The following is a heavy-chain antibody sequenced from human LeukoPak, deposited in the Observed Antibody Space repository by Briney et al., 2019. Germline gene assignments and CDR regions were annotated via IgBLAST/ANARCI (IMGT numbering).Heavy chain of an antibody. Sequence: GGSLRLSCAASGFDFITYSMNWVRQAPGKGLEWISYISISSSTIYYADSVKGRFTISRDNSKNTLYLQMNSLRAEDTAFYYCAKGSAQYYFDSWGQGTLVTVSS. D-gene: IGHD3-10*01. CDR2: ISISSSTI. V-gene: IGHV3-48*01. CDR1: GFDFITYS. CDR3: AKGSAQYYFDS. J-gene: IGHJ4*02.